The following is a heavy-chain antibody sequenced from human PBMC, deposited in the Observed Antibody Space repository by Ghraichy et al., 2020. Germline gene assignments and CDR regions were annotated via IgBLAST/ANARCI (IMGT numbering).Heavy chain of an antibody. CDR1: GYTLTGHF. CDR2: INPNSGGA. D-gene: IGHD6-13*01. Sequence: ASVKVSCKASGYTLTGHFMHWVRQAPGQGLEWMGWINPNSGGAKYAQKFQGRVTMTRDTSISTAYMELSRLGSDDTAVYYCARDPFQQSEYYYGMDVWGQGTTVTVSS. J-gene: IGHJ6*02. V-gene: IGHV1-2*02. CDR3: ARDPFQQSEYYYGMDV.